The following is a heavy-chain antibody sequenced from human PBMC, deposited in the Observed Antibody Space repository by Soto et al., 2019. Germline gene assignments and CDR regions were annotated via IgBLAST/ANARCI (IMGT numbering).Heavy chain of an antibody. CDR2: IYYSGST. D-gene: IGHD2-8*01. J-gene: IGHJ4*02. CDR3: ARGVRYCTNGVSGGYFDY. CDR1: GGSISSYY. V-gene: IGHV4-59*01. Sequence: SETLSLTCTVSGGSISSYYWSWIRQPPGKGLEWIGYIYYSGSTNYNPSLKSRVTISVDTSKNQFSLKLSSVTAADTAVYYRARGVRYCTNGVSGGYFDYWGQGSLVTVSS.